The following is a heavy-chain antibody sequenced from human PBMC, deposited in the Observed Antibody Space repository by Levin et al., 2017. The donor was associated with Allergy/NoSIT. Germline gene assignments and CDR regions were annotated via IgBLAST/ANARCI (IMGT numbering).Heavy chain of an antibody. Sequence: GESLKISCAASGFTFSTYAMHWVRQAPGKGLEWVAVISYDGNNKYYADSVKGRFTISRDNSQNTLYLQMNSLRAEETAVYYCARAPSFYDFWSGSNQYLHHWGQGTLVTVSS. V-gene: IGHV3-30*04. D-gene: IGHD3-3*01. J-gene: IGHJ1*01. CDR1: GFTFSTYA. CDR3: ARAPSFYDFWSGSNQYLHH. CDR2: ISYDGNNK.